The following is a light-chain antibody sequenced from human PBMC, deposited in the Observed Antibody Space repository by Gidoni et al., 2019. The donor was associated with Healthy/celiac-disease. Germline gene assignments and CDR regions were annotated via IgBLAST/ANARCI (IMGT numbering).Light chain of an antibody. Sequence: AIRLTQSPSSFSASTGDRVTITCRASKGISSYLTWYQQKPGKAPKRLSYAASTLQSGGPSRFSGSGSGTDFTLTISCLQSEDFATYYCQQYYSYPRTFGQGTKVEIK. J-gene: IGKJ1*01. CDR3: QQYYSYPRT. V-gene: IGKV1-8*01. CDR2: AAS. CDR1: KGISSY.